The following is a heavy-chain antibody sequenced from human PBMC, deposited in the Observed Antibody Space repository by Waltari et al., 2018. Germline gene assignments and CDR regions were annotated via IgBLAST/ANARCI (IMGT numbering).Heavy chain of an antibody. CDR3: AKDRYYDSSGLGWFDP. CDR2: ISGIGGSR. CDR1: GFTFSSYA. V-gene: IGHV3-23*01. D-gene: IGHD3-22*01. J-gene: IGHJ5*02. Sequence: EVQLLESGGGLVQPGGSLRLSCAASGFTFSSYAMSWVRQAPGKGLEWVSAISGIGGSRSYADSVKGRFTISRDNSKNTLYLQMNSLRAEDTAVYYCAKDRYYDSSGLGWFDPWGQGTLVTVSS.